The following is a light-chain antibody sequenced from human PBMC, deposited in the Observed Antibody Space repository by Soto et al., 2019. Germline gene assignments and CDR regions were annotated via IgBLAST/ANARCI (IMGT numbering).Light chain of an antibody. CDR1: QGISSH. J-gene: IGKJ4*01. CDR3: QQYFSYPLT. CDR2: TAS. V-gene: IGKV1-8*01. Sequence: AIRMTQSPSSFSASTGDRVTITCRASQGISSHLALYQVKPGKAPRLLIYTASYFESGVPSRFSGSGSGTDFKLTISTMQSEDFAVYYCQQYFSYPLTFGGGTKVEMK.